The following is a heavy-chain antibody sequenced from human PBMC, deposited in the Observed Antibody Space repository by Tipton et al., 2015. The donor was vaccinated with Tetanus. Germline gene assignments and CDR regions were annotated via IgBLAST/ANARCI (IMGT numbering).Heavy chain of an antibody. Sequence: RSLRLSCAASGFTFDDYTMHWVRQAPGKGLEWVSSISWNSGSQGYADSVKGRFTISRDNAKNSLYLQMNSLRLEDTAFYYCAKGRVPASMGTYWCFDRWGRGSLVAVSS. CDR1: GFTFDDYT. CDR2: ISWNSGSQ. J-gene: IGHJ2*01. CDR3: AKGRVPASMGTYWCFDR. D-gene: IGHD2/OR15-2a*01. V-gene: IGHV3-9*01.